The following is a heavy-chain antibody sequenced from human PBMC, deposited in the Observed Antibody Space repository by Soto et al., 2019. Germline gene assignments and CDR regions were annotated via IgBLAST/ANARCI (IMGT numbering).Heavy chain of an antibody. V-gene: IGHV4-31*03. J-gene: IGHJ4*02. CDR2: IYYSGST. CDR1: GGSISGGNYY. Sequence: SETLSLTCTVSGGSISGGNYYWSWIRQHPGKGLEWIGYIYYSGSTYYNPSLKSRVTISVDTSKNQFSLKLSSVTAADTAVYYCARDNGYSYGYTLDHWGQGTLVTVSS. D-gene: IGHD5-18*01. CDR3: ARDNGYSYGYTLDH.